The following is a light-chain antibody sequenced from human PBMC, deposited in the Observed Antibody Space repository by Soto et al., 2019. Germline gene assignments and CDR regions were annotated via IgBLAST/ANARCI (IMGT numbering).Light chain of an antibody. V-gene: IGKV1-12*01. CDR1: QNAGSW. CDR2: HTS. Sequence: DIQMTQSPPFVSASVGDRVTISCRVSQNAGSWLSWFHQKPGGAPNLLIFHTSRLQTGVPSRFAGRGSGTEFTLTISSLQPEDFGTYYCQHADGLRALTFGGGTTVEI. CDR3: QHADGLRALT. J-gene: IGKJ4*01.